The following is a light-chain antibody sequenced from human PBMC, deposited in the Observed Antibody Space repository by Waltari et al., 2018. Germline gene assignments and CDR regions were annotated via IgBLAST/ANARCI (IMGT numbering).Light chain of an antibody. CDR1: NGHSNYA. CDR2: FHSGGTQ. CDR3: QTWGTGVHVV. J-gene: IGLJ2*01. Sequence: QVVLTHSPSASASRGASVKLTCTLSNGHSNYAIACHTQQPVKGPRFLMKFHSGGTQFKGDGIPDRFTGSSSGSERYLTISSLQSDDEADYYCQTWGTGVHVVFGGGTKLTVL. V-gene: IGLV4-69*01.